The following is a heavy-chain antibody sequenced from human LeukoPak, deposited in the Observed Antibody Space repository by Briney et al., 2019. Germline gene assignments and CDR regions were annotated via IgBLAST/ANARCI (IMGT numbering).Heavy chain of an antibody. D-gene: IGHD2-15*01. Sequence: SESLSLTCSVSGGSFRSYYWSWIRQSAGKVLEWLGYIYYTGTTNYNPSLKSRVTLSLDTSKTQCSLRLSSVTAADTAVYYCARGIGSFYYFDYGGQGARVSVS. CDR3: ARGIGSFYYFDY. J-gene: IGHJ4*02. CDR2: IYYTGTT. CDR1: GGSFRSYY. V-gene: IGHV4-59*01.